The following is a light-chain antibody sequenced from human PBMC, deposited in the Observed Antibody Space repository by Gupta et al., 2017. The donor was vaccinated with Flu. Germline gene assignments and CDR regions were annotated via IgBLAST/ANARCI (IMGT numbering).Light chain of an antibody. CDR1: QSVSSN. CDR2: GAS. Sequence: EIVMTQSPATLSVSPGERATLSCGASQSVSSNLACYQQKPGQAPRLLIYGASTRATGIPARFSGSWSGTEFTLTISSLQSEDFAVYYCQQYNNWPFTFGPGTKVDIK. CDR3: QQYNNWPFT. J-gene: IGKJ3*01. V-gene: IGKV3-15*01.